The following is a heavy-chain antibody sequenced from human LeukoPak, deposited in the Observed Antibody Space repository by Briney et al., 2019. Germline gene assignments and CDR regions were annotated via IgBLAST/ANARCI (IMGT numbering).Heavy chain of an antibody. CDR1: GDSFSSYH. CDR3: ARVGRGDHTWGSYYCDH. J-gene: IGHJ4*02. V-gene: IGHV4-59*01. CDR2: ISSSGST. Sequence: TSETLSLTCTVSGDSFSSYHWSWLRQPPGKGLEWIGYISSSGSTSYNPSLETRLPIPDDTSKNQFSLKLSSVAAADTAVYYCARVGRGDHTWGSYYCDHWGQGTLVSVSS. D-gene: IGHD3-16*01.